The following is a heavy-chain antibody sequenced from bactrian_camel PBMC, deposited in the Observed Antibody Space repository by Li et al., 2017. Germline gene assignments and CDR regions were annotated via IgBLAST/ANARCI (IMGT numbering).Heavy chain of an antibody. CDR2: LADDGKT. J-gene: IGHJ4*01. CDR3: AAGGGNGAFCYTGERSMDY. V-gene: IGHV3S53*01. CDR1: AEKYNHYC. D-gene: IGHD2*01. Sequence: VQLVESGGGSVQAGGSLRLSCVASAEKYNHYCMGWFRQVPGKEREGVATLADDGKTAYADSVKGRFTISQDNAKNTLYLQMNSLKPEDTAMYYCAAGGGNGAFCYTGERSMDYWGQGTQVTVS.